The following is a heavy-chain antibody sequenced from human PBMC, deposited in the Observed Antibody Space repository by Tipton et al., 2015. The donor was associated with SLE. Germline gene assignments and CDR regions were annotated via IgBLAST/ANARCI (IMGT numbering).Heavy chain of an antibody. CDR3: AREMASTAFDI. CDR2: ISSSGSTI. J-gene: IGHJ3*02. D-gene: IGHD5-24*01. V-gene: IGHV3-48*03. Sequence: SLRLSCAASGFTFSSYEMNWVRQAPGKGLEWVSYISSSGSTIYYADSVKGRFTISRDNAKNSLYLQMNSLRAEDTAVYYCAREMASTAFDIWGQGTMVTVSS. CDR1: GFTFSSYE.